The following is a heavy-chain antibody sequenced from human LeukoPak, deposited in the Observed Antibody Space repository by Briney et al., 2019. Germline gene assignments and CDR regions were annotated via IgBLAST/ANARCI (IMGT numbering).Heavy chain of an antibody. CDR3: ARGRQWLVPRADAFDI. CDR2: ISSSSSYI. CDR1: GFTFSSYS. V-gene: IGHV3-21*01. J-gene: IGHJ3*02. Sequence: GGSLRLSCAASGFTFSSYSMNWVRQAPGKGLEWVSSISSSSSYIYYADSVKGRFTISRDNAKNSLYLQMNSLRAEDTAVYYCARGRQWLVPRADAFDIWGQGTMVTVSS. D-gene: IGHD6-19*01.